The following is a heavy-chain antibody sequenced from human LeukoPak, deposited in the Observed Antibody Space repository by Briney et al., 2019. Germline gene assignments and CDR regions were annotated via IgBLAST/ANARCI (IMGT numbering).Heavy chain of an antibody. CDR2: ISYDGSNK. CDR1: GFTFSSYG. Sequence: PGGSLRLSCAASGFTFSSYGMHWVRQAPGKGLEWVAVISYDGSNKYYAGSVKGRFTISRDNSKNTLYLQMNSLRAEDTAVYYCAKDGDYGRGIDDYWGQGTLVTVSS. V-gene: IGHV3-30*18. J-gene: IGHJ4*02. D-gene: IGHD4-17*01. CDR3: AKDGDYGRGIDDY.